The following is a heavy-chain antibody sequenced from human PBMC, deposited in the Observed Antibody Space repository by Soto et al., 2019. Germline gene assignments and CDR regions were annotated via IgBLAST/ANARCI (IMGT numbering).Heavy chain of an antibody. J-gene: IGHJ4*02. CDR3: ARDKIPGLFDY. D-gene: IGHD2-21*01. CDR2: INHSGST. CDR1: GGSFSGYS. V-gene: IGHV4-34*01. Sequence: QVQLQQWGAGLLKPSETLSLTCAVYGGSFSGYSWTWIRQPPGTGLEWIGEINHSGSTNFNPSLKSRVTISVDTSKNQFSLKLTSLTAADTAVYYCARDKIPGLFDYWGQGTLVTVSS.